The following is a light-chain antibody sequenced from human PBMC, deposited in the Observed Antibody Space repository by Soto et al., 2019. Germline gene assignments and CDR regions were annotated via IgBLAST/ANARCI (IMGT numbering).Light chain of an antibody. CDR3: SSYTSSSTLRV. V-gene: IGLV2-14*01. CDR1: SSDVGGYSY. Sequence: QSVLTQPASVSGSPGQSITISCTGTSSDVGGYSYVSWYQQHPGKAPKLMIYDVSNRPSGVSNRFSGSKSGNTASLTISGLQAEDEADYYCSSYTSSSTLRVFGTGTKVTVL. J-gene: IGLJ1*01. CDR2: DVS.